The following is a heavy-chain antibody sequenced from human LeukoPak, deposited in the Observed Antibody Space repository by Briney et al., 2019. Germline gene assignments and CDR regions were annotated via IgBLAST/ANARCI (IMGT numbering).Heavy chain of an antibody. J-gene: IGHJ4*02. CDR1: GGTFSSYA. CDR2: IIPIFGTA. CDR3: ARGQQLPWCDY. D-gene: IGHD6-13*01. Sequence: ASVKVSFTASGGTFSSYAISWVRQAPGQGLEWMGGIIPIFGTANYAQKFQGRVTITADESTSTAYMELSSLRSEDTAVYYCARGQQLPWCDYCCQGSMVTVSS. V-gene: IGHV1-69*13.